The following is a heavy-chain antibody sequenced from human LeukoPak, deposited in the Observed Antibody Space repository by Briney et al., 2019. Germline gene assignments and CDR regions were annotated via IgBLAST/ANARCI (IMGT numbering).Heavy chain of an antibody. D-gene: IGHD2-2*01. CDR1: GGSISSSSYY. Sequence: PSETLSLTCTVSGGSISSSSYYWGWTRQPPGKGLEWIGSIYYSGSTYYNPSLKSRVTISVDTSKNQFSLKLSSVTAADTAVYYCARGVVRYCSSTSCLYNWFDPWGQGTLVTVSS. CDR2: IYYSGST. V-gene: IGHV4-39*01. J-gene: IGHJ5*02. CDR3: ARGVVRYCSSTSCLYNWFDP.